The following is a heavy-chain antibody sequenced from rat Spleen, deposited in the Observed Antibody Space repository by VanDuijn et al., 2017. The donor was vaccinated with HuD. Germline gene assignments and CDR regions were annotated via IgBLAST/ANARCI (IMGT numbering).Heavy chain of an antibody. CDR1: GYSITSNY. D-gene: IGHD1-1*01. Sequence: EVRLQESGPGLVKPSQSLSLTCSVTGYSITSNYWGWIRKFPGNKLEWMGYINSAGTTNYNPSLKSRISITRDTSKNQFFLRVISVTSEDTATYYCARSEGVHYYLPFIYWGQGTQVTVSS. J-gene: IGHJ3*01. CDR3: ARSEGVHYYLPFIY. V-gene: IGHV3-3*01. CDR2: INSAGTT.